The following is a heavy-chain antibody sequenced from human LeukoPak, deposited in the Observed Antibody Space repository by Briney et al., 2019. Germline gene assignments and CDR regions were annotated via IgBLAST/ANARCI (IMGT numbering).Heavy chain of an antibody. CDR2: IYSGGST. CDR3: ARHVDTMVQGVITDY. Sequence: GGSLRLSCAASGLTVSSNYMSWVRQAPGKGLEWVSVIYSGGSTYYADSVKGRFTISRDNSKNTLYLQMNSLRAEDTAVYYCARHVDTMVQGVITDYWGQGTLVTVSP. D-gene: IGHD3-10*01. J-gene: IGHJ4*02. CDR1: GLTVSSNY. V-gene: IGHV3-53*01.